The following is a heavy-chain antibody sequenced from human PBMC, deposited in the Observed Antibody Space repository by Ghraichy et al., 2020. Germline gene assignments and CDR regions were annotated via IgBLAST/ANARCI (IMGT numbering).Heavy chain of an antibody. CDR1: GYTFSGSD. J-gene: IGHJ4*02. CDR3: ARRASGTYYDY. CDR2: MNPNSGNT. D-gene: IGHD1-26*01. V-gene: IGHV1-8*01. Sequence: ASVKVSCKASGYTFSGSDISWVRQATGQGLEWMGWMNPNSGNTGSAQKFQGRVTMTRDTSISTAYMELSSLRSEDTAVYYCARRASGTYYDYWGQGTLVTVSS.